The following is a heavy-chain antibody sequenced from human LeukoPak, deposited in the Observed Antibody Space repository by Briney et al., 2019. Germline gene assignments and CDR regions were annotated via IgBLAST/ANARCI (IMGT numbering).Heavy chain of an antibody. Sequence: SETLSLTCAVYGGSFSGYYWSWIRQPPGKGLEWIGGINHSGSTNYNPSLKSRVTISVDTSKNQLSLKLSSVTAADTAVYYCARLVGSNWYHEVLLARDSWGQGTLVTVSS. D-gene: IGHD6-13*01. J-gene: IGHJ4*02. CDR1: GGSFSGYY. V-gene: IGHV4-34*01. CDR2: INHSGST. CDR3: ARLVGSNWYHEVLLARDS.